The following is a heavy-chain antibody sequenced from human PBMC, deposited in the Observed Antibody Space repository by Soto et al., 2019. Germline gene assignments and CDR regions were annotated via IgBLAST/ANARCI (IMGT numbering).Heavy chain of an antibody. J-gene: IGHJ4*02. V-gene: IGHV3-21*01. CDR3: ASATVVAGTFDF. CDR2: ISSGSSNI. Sequence: PGGSLTLSCAGSGFAFRSYNMNWVRQPPGKGLEWVASISSGSSNIYYADSVKGRFTISRDNAKDSLYLQMDSLRAEDSAVYYCASATVVAGTFDFWGQGTRLTGSS. CDR1: GFAFRSYN. D-gene: IGHD2-15*01.